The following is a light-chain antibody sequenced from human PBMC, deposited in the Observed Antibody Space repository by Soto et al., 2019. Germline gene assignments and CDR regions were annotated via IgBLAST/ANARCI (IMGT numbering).Light chain of an antibody. CDR2: EVS. V-gene: IGLV2-14*01. CDR1: SSDVGGYNY. CDR3: SSYTSSSTLGV. J-gene: IGLJ1*01. Sequence: QSALTQPASVCGSPGQSITISCTGTSSDVGGYNYVSWYQQHPGKAPKLMIYEVSNRPSGVSNRFSGSKSGNTASLTISGLQAEDEADYYCSSYTSSSTLGVFGTGTKVTVL.